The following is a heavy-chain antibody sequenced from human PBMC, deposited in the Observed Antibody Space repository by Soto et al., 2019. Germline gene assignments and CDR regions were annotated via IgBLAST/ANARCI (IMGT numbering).Heavy chain of an antibody. CDR3: ARDLGS. CDR1: GFTFSDHY. J-gene: IGHJ5*02. V-gene: IGHV3-72*01. CDR2: SRNKANSYTT. Sequence: EVQLVESGGGLVQPGGSLRLSCAASGFTFSDHYMDWVRQAPGKGLEWVGRSRNKANSYTTEYAASVRGRFTISRDDSKTSLYLKMNSLKTEDPAVYYCARDLGSWGQGPLVTVSS.